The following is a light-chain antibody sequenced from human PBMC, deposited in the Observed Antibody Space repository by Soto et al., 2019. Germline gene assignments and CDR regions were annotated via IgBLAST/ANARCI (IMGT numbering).Light chain of an antibody. Sequence: QSVLTQPASVSGSPGQSITISCTGTSSDVGGYNYVSWYQQHPGKAPTLMIYGVSNRPSAVSNRFSGSKSDNTASLTISALQAEDEADYYCTPYTSSTTWVFGGGTKVTVL. CDR2: GVS. CDR3: TPYTSSTTWV. J-gene: IGLJ3*02. CDR1: SSDVGGYNY. V-gene: IGLV2-14*01.